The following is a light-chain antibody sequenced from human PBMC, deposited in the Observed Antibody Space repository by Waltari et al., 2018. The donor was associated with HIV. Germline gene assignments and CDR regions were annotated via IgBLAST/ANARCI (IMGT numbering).Light chain of an antibody. CDR1: QSVNTY. V-gene: IGKV1-39*01. CDR2: AAS. CDR3: QQSSRSPYT. Sequence: DIQMTQSPSSLSASVGDRVTITCRASQSVNTYLNWYQQKPGRAPKLLIYAASSLQSGVPSRFRGSGSGTDFTLTISSLQPEDFATYFCQQSSRSPYTFGQGTTLEIK. J-gene: IGKJ2*01.